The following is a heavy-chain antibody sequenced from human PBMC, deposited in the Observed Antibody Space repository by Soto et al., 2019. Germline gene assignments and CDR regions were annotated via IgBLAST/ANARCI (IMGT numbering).Heavy chain of an antibody. CDR2: IYYSGST. J-gene: IGHJ6*02. CDR1: GGSSSSYY. D-gene: IGHD5-12*01. CDR3: ARMAHMHDYYYGMDV. Sequence: SETLSLTCTVSGGSSSSYYWSWIRQPPGKGLEWIGYIYYSGSTNYNPSLKSRVTISVDTSKNQFSLKLSSVTAADTAVYYCARMAHMHDYYYGMDVWGQGTTVTVSS. V-gene: IGHV4-59*01.